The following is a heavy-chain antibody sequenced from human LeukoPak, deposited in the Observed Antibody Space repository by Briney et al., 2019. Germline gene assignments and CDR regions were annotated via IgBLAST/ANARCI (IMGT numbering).Heavy chain of an antibody. V-gene: IGHV3-23*01. D-gene: IGHD1-26*01. CDR1: GFTFSNYA. CDR3: VWEVGHFEY. J-gene: IGHJ4*02. Sequence: GSLRLSCAASGFTFSNYAMSWVRQAPGKGLEWVSSISGGGDSTYYVDSVKGRFTISRDNSKNTLYLQMNSLRAEDTAVYYCVWEVGHFEYWGQGTLVTASS. CDR2: ISGGGDST.